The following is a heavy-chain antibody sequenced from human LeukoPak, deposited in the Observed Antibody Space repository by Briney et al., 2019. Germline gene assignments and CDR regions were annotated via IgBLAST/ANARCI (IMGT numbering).Heavy chain of an antibody. Sequence: PSETLSLTCTVSGGSISSYYWSWIRQPAGKGLEWIGRIYTSGSTNYNPSLKSRVTMSVDTSKNQFSLKLSSVTAADTAVYYCARGWSNPSTTGIWFDPWGQGTLVTVSS. CDR2: IYTSGST. J-gene: IGHJ5*02. CDR1: GGSISSYY. CDR3: ARGWSNPSTTGIWFDP. D-gene: IGHD1-26*01. V-gene: IGHV4-4*07.